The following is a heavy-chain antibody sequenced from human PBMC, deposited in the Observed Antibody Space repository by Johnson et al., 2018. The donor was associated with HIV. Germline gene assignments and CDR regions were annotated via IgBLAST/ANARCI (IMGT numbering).Heavy chain of an antibody. CDR3: ARVTGPFDI. J-gene: IGHJ3*02. Sequence: LESGGGVVQPGRSLRLSCAASGFTFSSYAMHWVRQAPGKGLEWVAVISYDGSNKYYADSVKGRFTISRDNSKNTLYLQMNSLRAEDTAVYYCARVTGPFDIWGQGTMVTVSS. CDR2: ISYDGSNK. V-gene: IGHV3-30*03. CDR1: GFTFSSYA. D-gene: IGHD4-11*01.